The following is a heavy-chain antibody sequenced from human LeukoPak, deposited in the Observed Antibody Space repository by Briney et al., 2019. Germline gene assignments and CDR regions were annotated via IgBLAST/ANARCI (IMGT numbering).Heavy chain of an antibody. Sequence: GESLKISCEGSGYNFTSHWITWVRQMPGKGLEWMGRIDPSDSYTNYSPSFQGHVTISIDKSINTAYLQWSSLKASDTAMYYCARTNYYDSSGIDYWGQGTLVTVSS. CDR1: GYNFTSHW. V-gene: IGHV5-10-1*01. CDR2: IDPSDSYT. J-gene: IGHJ4*02. CDR3: ARTNYYDSSGIDY. D-gene: IGHD3-22*01.